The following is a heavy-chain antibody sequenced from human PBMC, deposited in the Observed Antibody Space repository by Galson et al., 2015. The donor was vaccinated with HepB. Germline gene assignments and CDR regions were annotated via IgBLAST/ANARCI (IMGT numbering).Heavy chain of an antibody. J-gene: IGHJ6*02. D-gene: IGHD3-3*01. CDR2: ISYDGSNK. V-gene: IGHV3-30*14. CDR3: ARDRNDFWSGYYTHPDGMDV. CDR1: GFTFNSYT. Sequence: SLRLSCAASGFTFNSYTMHWVRQAPGKGLEWVAVISYDGSNKYYADSVKGRFNISRDNSKNTLYLQMNSLRAEDTAVYYCARDRNDFWSGYYTHPDGMDVWGQGTTVIVSS.